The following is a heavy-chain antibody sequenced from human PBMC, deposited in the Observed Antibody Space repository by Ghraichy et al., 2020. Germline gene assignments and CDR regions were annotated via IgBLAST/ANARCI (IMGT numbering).Heavy chain of an antibody. CDR3: ARGTGAKTDY. V-gene: IGHV4-4*07. D-gene: IGHD7-27*01. CDR1: GGFISSYY. Sequence: SQTLSLTCTVSGGFISSYYWSWIRQPAGKGLEWIGRIYTSGSTNYNPSLKSRVTMSIDTSKNQFSLKLSSVTASDTAVYYCARGTGAKTDYWGQGTLVTVSS. CDR2: IYTSGST. J-gene: IGHJ4*02.